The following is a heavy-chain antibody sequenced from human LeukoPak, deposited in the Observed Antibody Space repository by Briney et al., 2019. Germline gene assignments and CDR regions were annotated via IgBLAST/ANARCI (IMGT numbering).Heavy chain of an antibody. V-gene: IGHV1-69*04. CDR2: IIPIFGIA. J-gene: IGHJ5*02. CDR3: ARVEQQSWFDP. D-gene: IGHD6-13*01. Sequence: SWXXXAXXXGXXWMGRIIPIFGIANYAQKFQGRVTITADKSASTAYMELSSLRSEDTAVYYCARVEQQSWFDPWGQGTLVTVSS.